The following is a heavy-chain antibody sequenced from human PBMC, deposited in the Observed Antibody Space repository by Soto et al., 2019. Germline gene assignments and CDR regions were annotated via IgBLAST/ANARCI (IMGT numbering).Heavy chain of an antibody. CDR3: ARDGGSYYMGVFDY. CDR1: GFTFSSYW. Sequence: EVQLVESGGGLVQPGGSLRLSCAASGFTFSSYWMHWVRQAPGKGLVWVSRINSDGSSTSYADSVKGRFTISRDNAKNTLYLQMNSLSAEDTAVYYCARDGGSYYMGVFDYWGQGTLVTVSS. J-gene: IGHJ4*02. V-gene: IGHV3-74*01. D-gene: IGHD1-26*01. CDR2: INSDGSST.